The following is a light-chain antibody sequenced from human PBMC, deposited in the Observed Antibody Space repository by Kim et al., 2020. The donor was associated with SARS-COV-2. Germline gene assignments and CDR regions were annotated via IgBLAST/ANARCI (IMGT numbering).Light chain of an antibody. CDR1: QSIGSW. J-gene: IGKJ4*01. V-gene: IGKV1-5*03. CDR3: QQYNSYPLT. CDR2: KAS. Sequence: DIQMTQSPSTLSASVGDRVTITCRASQSIGSWLAWYQQEPGEAPYLLIYKASSLESGVPSRFSGSGSGTEFTLTISSLQPGDSASYYCQQYNSYPLTFGGGTKVDIK.